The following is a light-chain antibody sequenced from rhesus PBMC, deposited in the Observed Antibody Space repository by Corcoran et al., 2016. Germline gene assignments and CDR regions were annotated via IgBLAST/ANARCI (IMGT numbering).Light chain of an antibody. CDR1: QSVGSN. CDR2: DAA. CDR3: QQYNNWNS. V-gene: IGKV3-42*02. J-gene: IGKJ2*01. Sequence: ETVVTQSPATLSLSPGERATLSCRASQSVGSNLAWYQQKPGQAPQLLIYDAASRATGIPDRFSGRGSGTEFTLTINSLEPEDVGVYYCQQYNNWNSFGQGTKVEIK.